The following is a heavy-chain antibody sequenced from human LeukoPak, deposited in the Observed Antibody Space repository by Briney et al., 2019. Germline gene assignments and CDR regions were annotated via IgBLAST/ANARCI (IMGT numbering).Heavy chain of an antibody. CDR3: ARSELYYGSETYYHFDY. J-gene: IGHJ4*02. CDR1: GFTFDYYA. Sequence: GGCLRLSCAASGFTFDYYALHWVRRAPGKGLEWVTVISFDGRHKYYADSVKGRFTVSRDNTRNTLYLQMNSLRPEDTAVYYCARSELYYGSETYYHFDYWGPGTLVTVSS. CDR2: ISFDGRHK. D-gene: IGHD3-10*01. V-gene: IGHV3-30*04.